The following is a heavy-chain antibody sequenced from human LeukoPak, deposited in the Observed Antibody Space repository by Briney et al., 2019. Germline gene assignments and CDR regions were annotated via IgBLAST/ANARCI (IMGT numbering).Heavy chain of an antibody. J-gene: IGHJ5*02. Sequence: SETLSLTCTVSGGSMNNYYWSWIRQPPGKGMEYIGSIDYRGSTKYNPSLKSRVTISVDTSKNQFSLKLSSVTAADTAVYYCARGTLRFDPWGQGTLVTVSS. CDR2: IDYRGST. V-gene: IGHV4-59*01. CDR1: GGSMNNYY. CDR3: ARGTLRFDP.